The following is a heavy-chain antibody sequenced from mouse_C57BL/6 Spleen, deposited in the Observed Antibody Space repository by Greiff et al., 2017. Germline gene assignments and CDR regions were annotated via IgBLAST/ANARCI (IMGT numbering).Heavy chain of an antibody. Sequence: QVQLQQSGPELVKPGASVKISCKASGYTFTDYYINWVKQRPGQGLEWIGWLFPGSGSTYYNEKFKGKATLTVDKSSSTAYMLLSSLTSEDSAVYFCARSCYYGSSYEGVYYYAMDYWGQGTSVTVSS. CDR2: LFPGSGST. V-gene: IGHV1-75*01. CDR3: ARSCYYGSSYEGVYYYAMDY. J-gene: IGHJ4*01. D-gene: IGHD1-1*01. CDR1: GYTFTDYY.